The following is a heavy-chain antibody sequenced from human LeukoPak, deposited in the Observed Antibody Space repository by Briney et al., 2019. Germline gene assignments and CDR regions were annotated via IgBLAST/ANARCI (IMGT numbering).Heavy chain of an antibody. CDR1: GFTFDDYG. Sequence: GGSLRLSCAASGFTFDDYGMSWVRQAPGKGLEWVSGINWNGGSTGYADSVKGRFTISRDNAKNSLYLQMNSLRAEDTALYYCARDTLYYGSTHFDYWGQGTPVTVSS. D-gene: IGHD3-10*01. CDR3: ARDTLYYGSTHFDY. V-gene: IGHV3-20*04. J-gene: IGHJ4*02. CDR2: INWNGGST.